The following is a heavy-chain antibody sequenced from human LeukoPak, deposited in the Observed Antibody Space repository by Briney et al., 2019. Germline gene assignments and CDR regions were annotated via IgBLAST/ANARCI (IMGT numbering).Heavy chain of an antibody. CDR2: ISGSGGST. D-gene: IGHD4-17*01. J-gene: IGHJ4*02. V-gene: IGHV3-23*01. CDR1: GFTFSSYA. CDR3: ARSFPDYGDYSGY. Sequence: SGGSLRLSCAASGFTFSSYAMSWVRQAPGKGLEWVSAISGSGGSTYYADSVKGRFTISRDNAKNSLYLQMNSLRAEDTAVYYCARSFPDYGDYSGYWGQGTLVTVSS.